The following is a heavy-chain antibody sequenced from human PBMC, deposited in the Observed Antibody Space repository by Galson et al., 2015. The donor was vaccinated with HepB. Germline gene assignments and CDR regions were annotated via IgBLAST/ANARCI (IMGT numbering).Heavy chain of an antibody. CDR2: ISGYNGYT. Sequence: SVKVSCKASGYTFTTYGITWVRQAPGQGLEWMGWISGYNGYTKNTQKFQGRVTMTTDTSTGTAYMEMRSLRSDDTAMYYCARVVRGRAPYLDYWGQGTLVTVSS. CDR1: GYTFTTYG. V-gene: IGHV1-18*01. CDR3: ARVVRGRAPYLDY. D-gene: IGHD4-23*01. J-gene: IGHJ4*02.